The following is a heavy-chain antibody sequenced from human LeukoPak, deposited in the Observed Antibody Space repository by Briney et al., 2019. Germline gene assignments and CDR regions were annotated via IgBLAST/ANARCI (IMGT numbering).Heavy chain of an antibody. CDR2: ISSSGSTI. Sequence: GGSLRLSCAASGFTFSDYYMNWIRQTPGKGLEWVSYISSSGSTIYYADSVRGRFTISRDNAKNSLCLQMSSLRAEDTAVYYCARDGGSSWYFDYWGQGTLVTVSS. J-gene: IGHJ4*02. D-gene: IGHD6-13*01. CDR1: GFTFSDYY. CDR3: ARDGGSSWYFDY. V-gene: IGHV3-11*04.